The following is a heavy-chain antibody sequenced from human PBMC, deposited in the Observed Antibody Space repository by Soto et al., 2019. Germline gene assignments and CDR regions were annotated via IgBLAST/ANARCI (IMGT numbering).Heavy chain of an antibody. CDR1: GGSISSYY. V-gene: IGHV4-59*01. J-gene: IGHJ4*02. D-gene: IGHD1-26*01. Sequence: SETLSLTCTVSGGSISSYYWSWIRQPPGKGLEWIGYIYYSGSTNYNPSLKSRVTISIDTSKNQFSLKLNSVTAADTAVYYCARVGATDDEWGQGTLVTVSS. CDR2: IYYSGST. CDR3: ARVGATDDE.